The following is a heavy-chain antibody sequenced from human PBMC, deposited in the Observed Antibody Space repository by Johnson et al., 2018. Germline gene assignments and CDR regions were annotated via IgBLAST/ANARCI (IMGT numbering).Heavy chain of an antibody. CDR1: GFTFSSYA. V-gene: IGHV3-30-3*01. Sequence: QVQLVESGGGVVQPGRSLRLSCAASGFTFSSYAMHWVRPAPGKGLEWVAVISYDGSNKYYADSVKGRFTISRDNSKNTLYLQMNSLRAEDTAVYYCARGAPSAFDIWGQGTMVTVSS. CDR3: ARGAPSAFDI. CDR2: ISYDGSNK. J-gene: IGHJ3*02.